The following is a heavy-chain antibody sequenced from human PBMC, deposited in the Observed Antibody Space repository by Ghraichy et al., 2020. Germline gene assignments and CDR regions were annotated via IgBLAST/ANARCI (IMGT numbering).Heavy chain of an antibody. Sequence: SQTLSLNCTVSGGSISSSSYYWGWIRQPPGKGLEWIGSIYYSGSTYYNPSLKSRVTISVDTSKNQFSLKLSSVTAADTAVYYCATQSIVGATRPFDYWGQGTLVTVSS. D-gene: IGHD1-26*01. J-gene: IGHJ4*02. CDR3: ATQSIVGATRPFDY. V-gene: IGHV4-39*01. CDR2: IYYSGST. CDR1: GGSISSSSYY.